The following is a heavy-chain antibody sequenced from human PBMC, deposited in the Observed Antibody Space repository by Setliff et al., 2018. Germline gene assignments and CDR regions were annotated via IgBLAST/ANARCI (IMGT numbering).Heavy chain of an antibody. D-gene: IGHD2-15*01. Sequence: ASVKVSCKASGYTLTSYGVTWVRQAPGQGLEWMGWISNRNGETNYAQMFQGRVTKTTDTSTNTAYMDLGSLRSDDTAFYFCARVMAVSAIEGLQGGGFDYWGQGTLVTVSS. V-gene: IGHV1-18*01. J-gene: IGHJ4*02. CDR2: ISNRNGET. CDR1: GYTLTSYG. CDR3: ARVMAVSAIEGLQGGGFDY.